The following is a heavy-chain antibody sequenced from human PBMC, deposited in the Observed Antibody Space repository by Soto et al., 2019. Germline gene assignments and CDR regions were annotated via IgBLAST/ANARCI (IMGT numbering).Heavy chain of an antibody. Sequence: QVQLVESGGGVVQPGRSLRLSCAASGFTFSSYGMHWVRQAPGKGLEWVAVIWYDGSNKYYADSVKGRFTISRDNSKNTLYLQMNGLRAEDTAVYYCARDLLVVPAAMSDYWGQGTLVTVSS. J-gene: IGHJ4*02. D-gene: IGHD2-2*01. CDR3: ARDLLVVPAAMSDY. CDR2: IWYDGSNK. V-gene: IGHV3-33*01. CDR1: GFTFSSYG.